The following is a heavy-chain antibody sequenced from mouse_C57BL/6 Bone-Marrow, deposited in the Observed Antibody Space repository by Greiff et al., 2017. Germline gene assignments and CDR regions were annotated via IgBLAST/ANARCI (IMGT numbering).Heavy chain of an antibody. V-gene: IGHV1-81*01. Sequence: QVKLLQSGAELARPGASVKLSCKASGYTFTRYGISWVKQSTGQGLEWIGEIYPRSGNTYDNEKFKGNATLTADKSSRTAYMELRSLTSEDSAGDFCALLFYYAMDYGGQGTSVTVSS. CDR2: IYPRSGNT. J-gene: IGHJ4*01. CDR3: ALLFYYAMDY. CDR1: GYTFTRYG. D-gene: IGHD2-10*01.